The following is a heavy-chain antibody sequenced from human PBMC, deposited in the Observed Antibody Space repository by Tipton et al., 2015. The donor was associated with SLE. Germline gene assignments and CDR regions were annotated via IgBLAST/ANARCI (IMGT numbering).Heavy chain of an antibody. Sequence: TLSLTCTVSGGSISSYYWSWIRQPPGKGLEWIGYIYYSGSTNYNPSLKSRVTISVDTSKNQFSLKLSSVTAADTAVYYCARGPQQLVHPYYYYMDVWGKGTTVTVSS. CDR1: GGSISSYY. J-gene: IGHJ6*03. CDR3: ARGPQQLVHPYYYYMDV. V-gene: IGHV4-59*01. CDR2: IYYSGST. D-gene: IGHD6-13*01.